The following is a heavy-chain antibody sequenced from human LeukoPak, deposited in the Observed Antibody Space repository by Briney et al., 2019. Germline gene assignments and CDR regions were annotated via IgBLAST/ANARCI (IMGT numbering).Heavy chain of an antibody. CDR2: IYTSGST. CDR3: ARESGRPFWSGYYNP. CDR1: GGSISSGSYY. V-gene: IGHV4-61*02. J-gene: IGHJ5*02. D-gene: IGHD3-3*01. Sequence: SETLSLTCTVSGGSISSGSYYWSWIRQPVGKGLEWIGRIYTSGSTNYNPSLKGRVTISVDTSKNQFSLKLSSVTAADTAVYYCARESGRPFWSGYYNPWGQGTLVTVSS.